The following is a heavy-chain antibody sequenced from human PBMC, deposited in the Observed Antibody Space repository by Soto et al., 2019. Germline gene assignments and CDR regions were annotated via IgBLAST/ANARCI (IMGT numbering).Heavy chain of an antibody. CDR2: IDPSDSYT. J-gene: IGHJ6*02. Sequence: GESLKISCKGSGYSFTSYWISWVRQMPGKGLEWMGRIDPSDSYTNYSPSFQGHVTISADKSISTAYLQWSSLKASDTAMYYCERTPGYSSSWPYYYYGMDVWGQGTTVTVSS. D-gene: IGHD6-13*01. CDR3: ERTPGYSSSWPYYYYGMDV. CDR1: GYSFTSYW. V-gene: IGHV5-10-1*01.